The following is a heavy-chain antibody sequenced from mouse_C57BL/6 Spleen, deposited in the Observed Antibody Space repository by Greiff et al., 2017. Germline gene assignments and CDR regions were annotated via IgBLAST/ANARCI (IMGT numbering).Heavy chain of an antibody. V-gene: IGHV1-18*01. J-gene: IGHJ4*01. Sequence: EVQLKQSGPELVKPGASVKIPCKASGYTFTDYNMDWVKQSHGKSLEWIGDINPNNGGTIYNQKFKGKATLTVDTSSSTAYMELRSLTSEDTAVYYCARWDYSYAMDYWGQGTSVTVSS. CDR1: GYTFTDYN. D-gene: IGHD1-1*01. CDR3: ARWDYSYAMDY. CDR2: INPNNGGT.